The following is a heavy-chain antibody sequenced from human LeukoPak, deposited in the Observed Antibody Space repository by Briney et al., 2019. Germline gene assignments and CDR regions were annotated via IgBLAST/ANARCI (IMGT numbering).Heavy chain of an antibody. CDR2: ISSSSSYI. Sequence: GGSLRLSCAASGFTFSSYSMNWVRQAPGKGLEWVSSISSSSSYIYYAESVKGRFTISRDNAKNSLYLKMNSLRAEDTALYYCARPLGTVVTPLDYWGQGTLVTVSS. V-gene: IGHV3-21*01. J-gene: IGHJ4*02. CDR1: GFTFSSYS. CDR3: ARPLGTVVTPLDY. D-gene: IGHD4-23*01.